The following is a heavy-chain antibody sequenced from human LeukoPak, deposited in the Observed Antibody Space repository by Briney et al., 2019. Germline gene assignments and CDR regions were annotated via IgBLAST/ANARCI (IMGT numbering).Heavy chain of an antibody. CDR3: ARGEEQQLAPDY. D-gene: IGHD6-13*01. CDR1: GGSISSYY. J-gene: IGHJ4*02. V-gene: IGHV4-59*01. Sequence: SETLSLTCTVSGGSISSYYWSWIRQPPGKGLEWIGYIYYSGSTNYNPSLKSRVTISVDTSKNQFSLKLSSVTAADTAVYYCARGEEQQLAPDYWGQGTLVTVSS. CDR2: IYYSGST.